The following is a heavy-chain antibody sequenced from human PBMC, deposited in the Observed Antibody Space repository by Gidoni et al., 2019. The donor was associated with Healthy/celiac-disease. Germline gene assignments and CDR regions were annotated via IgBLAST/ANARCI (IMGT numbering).Heavy chain of an antibody. V-gene: IGHV3-15*07. J-gene: IGHJ4*02. D-gene: IGHD2-21*02. CDR2: IKSKTDGGTT. Sequence: EVQLVESGGGWVKPGGALRLSCAASGFTFSNAWRTWVRQAPGKGLEWVGRIKSKTDGGTTDYAAPVKGRFTISRDDSKNTLYLQMNSLKTEDTAVYYCTTLFFVVVTASGRHFDYWGQGTLVTVSS. CDR3: TTLFFVVVTASGRHFDY. CDR1: GFTFSNAW.